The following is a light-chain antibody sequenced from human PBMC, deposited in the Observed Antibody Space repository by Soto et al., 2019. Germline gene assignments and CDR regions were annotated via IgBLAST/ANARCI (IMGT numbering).Light chain of an antibody. CDR3: QQYNSYSPST. CDR1: ESIRRW. CDR2: DAS. Sequence: VQMTMSVAALSASVGDRVTIACRASESIRRWVAWYQQKPGKAPKLLIYDASRLESGVPSRFSGSGSGTEFTLTISSLQPDDFATYYCQQYNSYSPSTFGQGTKVDIK. J-gene: IGKJ1*01. V-gene: IGKV1-5*01.